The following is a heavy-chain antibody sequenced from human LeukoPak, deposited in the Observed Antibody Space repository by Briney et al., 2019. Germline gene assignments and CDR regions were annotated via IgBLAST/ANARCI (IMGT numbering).Heavy chain of an antibody. D-gene: IGHD3-22*01. V-gene: IGHV4-4*07. CDR2: IYTSGST. J-gene: IGHJ6*03. CDR1: GGSISSYY. Sequence: SETLSLTCTVSGGSISSYYWSWIRQPAGKGLEWIGRIYTSGSTNYNPSLKSRVTMSVDTSKNQFSLKLSSVTAADTAVYYCARDRYYYDSSGYYPNYMDVWGKGTTVTISS. CDR3: ARDRYYYDSSGYYPNYMDV.